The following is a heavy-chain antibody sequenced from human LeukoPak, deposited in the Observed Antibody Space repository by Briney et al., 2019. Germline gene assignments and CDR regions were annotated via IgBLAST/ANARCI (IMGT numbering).Heavy chain of an antibody. Sequence: GGSLRLSCAASGFTFGSYAMHWVRQAPGKGLEWVAVISYDGSNKYYADSVKGRFTISRDNSKNTLYLQMNSLRAEDTAVYYCAREAAAGRDAFDIWGQGTMVTVSS. V-gene: IGHV3-30-3*01. CDR3: AREAAAGRDAFDI. D-gene: IGHD6-13*01. CDR1: GFTFGSYA. CDR2: ISYDGSNK. J-gene: IGHJ3*02.